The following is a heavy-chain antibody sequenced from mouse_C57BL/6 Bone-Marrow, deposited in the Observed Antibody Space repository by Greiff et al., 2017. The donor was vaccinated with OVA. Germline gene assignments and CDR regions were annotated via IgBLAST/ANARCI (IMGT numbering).Heavy chain of an antibody. J-gene: IGHJ2*01. CDR1: GFTFSSYG. V-gene: IGHV5-6*02. Sequence: DVMLVESGGDLVKPGGSLTLSCAASGFTFSSYGMSWVRQTTDKSLEWVATISSGGSYTYYLDSVKGRFTFSRDNAKNPVYLQMSSLKSVDISMYYCARYVANGNYYFDYWGQGTTLTVSS. CDR3: ARYVANGNYYFDY. CDR2: ISSGGSYT. D-gene: IGHD2-1*01.